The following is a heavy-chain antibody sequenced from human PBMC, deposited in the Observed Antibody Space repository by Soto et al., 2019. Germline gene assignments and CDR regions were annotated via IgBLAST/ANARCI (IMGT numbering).Heavy chain of an antibody. V-gene: IGHV4-34*01. J-gene: IGHJ4*02. Sequence: PSETLSLTCAVYGGSFSGYYWIWIRQPPGKGLEWIGEINHSGSTNYNPSLKSRVTISVDTSKNQFSLKLSSVTAADTAVYYCASPVLTYYYDSSGYYRDYWGQGTLVTVSS. D-gene: IGHD3-22*01. CDR3: ASPVLTYYYDSSGYYRDY. CDR1: GGSFSGYY. CDR2: INHSGST.